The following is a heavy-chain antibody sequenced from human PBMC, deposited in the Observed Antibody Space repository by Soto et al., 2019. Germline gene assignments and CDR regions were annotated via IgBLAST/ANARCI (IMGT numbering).Heavy chain of an antibody. D-gene: IGHD6-13*01. Sequence: TLSLTCTVSGGSISSGGYYWSWIRQHPGKGLEWIGYIYYSGSTYYNPSLKSRVTISVDTSKNQFSLKLSSVTAADTAVYYCASVTGQQLVPGIFDYWGQGTLVTVSS. CDR2: IYYSGST. V-gene: IGHV4-31*03. J-gene: IGHJ4*02. CDR1: GGSISSGGYY. CDR3: ASVTGQQLVPGIFDY.